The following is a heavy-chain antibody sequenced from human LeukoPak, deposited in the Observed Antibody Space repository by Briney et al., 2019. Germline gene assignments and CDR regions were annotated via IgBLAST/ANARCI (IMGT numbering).Heavy chain of an antibody. J-gene: IGHJ5*01. Sequence: QAGGSLRLSCVGSGLTFSNYWMTWVRQAPGKGLEWVANIKQDESEKYYLDSVKGRFTISRDNAKKSLYLQLNSLRAEDTAVYYCVREKLRVPYDSSGYFDFWGQGALVTVSS. CDR1: GLTFSNYW. CDR3: VREKLRVPYDSSGYFDF. CDR2: IKQDESEK. D-gene: IGHD3-22*01. V-gene: IGHV3-7*01.